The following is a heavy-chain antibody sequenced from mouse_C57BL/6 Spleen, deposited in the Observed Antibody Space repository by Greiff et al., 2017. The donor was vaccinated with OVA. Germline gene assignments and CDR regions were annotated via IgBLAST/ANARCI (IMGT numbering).Heavy chain of an antibody. J-gene: IGHJ3*01. CDR2: IYPSDSET. Sequence: VQLQQPGAELVRPGSSVKLSCKASGYTFTSYWMDWVKQRPGQGLEWIGNIYPSDSETHYNQKFKDKATLTVDKSSSTAYMQLSSLTSEDSAVYYCARRDDYAWFAYWGQGTLVTVSA. CDR1: GYTFTSYW. D-gene: IGHD2-4*01. CDR3: ARRDDYAWFAY. V-gene: IGHV1-61*01.